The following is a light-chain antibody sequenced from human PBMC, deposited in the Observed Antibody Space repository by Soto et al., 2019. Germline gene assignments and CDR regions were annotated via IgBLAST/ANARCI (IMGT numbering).Light chain of an antibody. CDR3: MQALQTPFT. J-gene: IGKJ3*01. V-gene: IGKV2-28*01. CDR2: LGS. CDR1: QSLLHSNGYNY. Sequence: DIVMTQSPLSLPVTPGEPASISCRSSQSLLHSNGYNYLDWYLQKPGQSPQILIYLGSNRASGVPDRFIGSGSGTDFTLKISRVEAEDVGVYYCMQALQTPFTFGPGTKVDIK.